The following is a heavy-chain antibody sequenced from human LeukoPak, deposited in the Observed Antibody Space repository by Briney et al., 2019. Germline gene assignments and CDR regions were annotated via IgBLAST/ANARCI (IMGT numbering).Heavy chain of an antibody. Sequence: QAGGSLRLSCAASGFTFSSYAMSWVRQAPGKGLEWVSAISGSGGSTYYADSVKGRFTISRDNSKNTLYVQMNSLRAEDTAVYYRAKGHYYGSGSLDYWGQGTMVTVSS. CDR2: ISGSGGST. J-gene: IGHJ4*02. D-gene: IGHD3-10*01. CDR1: GFTFSSYA. CDR3: AKGHYYGSGSLDY. V-gene: IGHV3-23*01.